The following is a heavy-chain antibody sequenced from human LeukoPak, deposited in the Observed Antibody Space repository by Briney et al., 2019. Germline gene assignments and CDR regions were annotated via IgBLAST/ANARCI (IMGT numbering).Heavy chain of an antibody. Sequence: SVKVSCKASGYIFTSYDINWVRQATGQGRDGMGWMHPNSGNTGYAQKFQGRVTMTRNTSISTAYMELSSLRSEDTAVYYCARISQSYCSGGSCYSGYWGQGTLVTVSS. J-gene: IGHJ4*02. D-gene: IGHD2-15*01. CDR3: ARISQSYCSGGSCYSGY. CDR2: MHPNSGNT. V-gene: IGHV1-8*01. CDR1: GYIFTSYD.